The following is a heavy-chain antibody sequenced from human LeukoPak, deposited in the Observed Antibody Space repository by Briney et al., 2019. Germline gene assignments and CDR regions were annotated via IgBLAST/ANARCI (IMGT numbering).Heavy chain of an antibody. Sequence: GGSLRLSCAASGFTLSIYAMSWVRQAPGKGLEWVSVISGSGGSTYYADSVKGRSTISRDNSNNTLYLQMNSLKAEDTAVYYCAKHGSVTTAFYYYMDVWGKGTTVTVSS. CDR2: ISGSGGST. CDR3: AKHGSVTTAFYYYMDV. D-gene: IGHD4-11*01. V-gene: IGHV3-23*01. J-gene: IGHJ6*03. CDR1: GFTLSIYA.